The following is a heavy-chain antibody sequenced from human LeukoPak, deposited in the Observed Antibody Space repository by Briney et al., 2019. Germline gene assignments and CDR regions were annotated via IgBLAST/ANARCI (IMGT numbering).Heavy chain of an antibody. V-gene: IGHV3-21*01. CDR2: ITSSSNHI. CDR1: GFTFSSYA. CDR3: ARVSGDYYHTVES. Sequence: GGSLRLSCAASGFTFSSYAMNWVRQAPGKGLEWVSSITSSSNHIYYADSVKGRFTISRDNAKNSLSLQMNSLRAEDTSIYYCARVSGDYYHTVESWGQGTLVTVSS. J-gene: IGHJ4*02. D-gene: IGHD4-17*01.